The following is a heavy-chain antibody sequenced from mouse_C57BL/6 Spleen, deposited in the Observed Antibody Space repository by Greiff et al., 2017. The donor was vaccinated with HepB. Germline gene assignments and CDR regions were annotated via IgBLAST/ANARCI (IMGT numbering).Heavy chain of an antibody. D-gene: IGHD2-1*01. CDR1: GYTFTSYW. V-gene: IGHV1-55*01. Sequence: QVQLQQPGAELVKPGASVKMSCKASGYTFTSYWITWVKQRPGQGLEWIGDIYPGSGSTNYNEKFKSKATLTVDTSSSTAYMQLSSLTSEDSAVYYCARMNYGKDYAMDYWGQGTSVTVSS. CDR3: ARMNYGKDYAMDY. CDR2: IYPGSGST. J-gene: IGHJ4*01.